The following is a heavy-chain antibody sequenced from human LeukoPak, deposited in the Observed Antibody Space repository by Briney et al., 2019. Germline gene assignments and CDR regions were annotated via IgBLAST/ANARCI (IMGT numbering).Heavy chain of an antibody. Sequence: PGGSLRLSCAASGFTFSSYGMHWVRQAPGKGLEWVAFIRYDGSNKYYADSVKGRFTISRDNSKNTLYLQMNSLRAEDTAVYYCAKLPTVTYPFDYWGQGTLVTVSS. CDR1: GFTFSSYG. CDR3: AKLPTVTYPFDY. J-gene: IGHJ4*02. V-gene: IGHV3-30*02. D-gene: IGHD4-17*01. CDR2: IRYDGSNK.